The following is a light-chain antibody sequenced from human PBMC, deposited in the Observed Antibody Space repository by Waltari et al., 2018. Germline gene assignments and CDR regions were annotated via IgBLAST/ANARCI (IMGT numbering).Light chain of an antibody. J-gene: IGKJ1*01. CDR3: QQGYRTPRT. CDR1: QSISTY. Sequence: DIQMTQSPASLSASVGARVTITCRASQSISTYLNWYQQKPGKAPKLLIYGASSLQSGVPSRFSGSGSGTDFTLSISSLQPEDFATYYCQQGYRTPRTFGQGTKVEIK. V-gene: IGKV1-39*01. CDR2: GAS.